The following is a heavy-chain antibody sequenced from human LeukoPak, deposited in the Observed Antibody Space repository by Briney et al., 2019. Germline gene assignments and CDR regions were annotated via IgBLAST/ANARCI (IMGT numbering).Heavy chain of an antibody. CDR1: GDSISSSHCY. V-gene: IGHV4-39*02. D-gene: IGHD4-11*01. J-gene: IGHJ4*02. CDR3: VRDYSNFVQGD. Sequence: KPSETLSLTCTVSGDSISSSHCYWGWIRQSPGKGLEWIGSIYSGGETHYNPSLNSRVTIFLDTSKNRFSLNLISVTATDTAVYYCVRDYSNFVQGDWGQGTLVTVSS. CDR2: IYSGGET.